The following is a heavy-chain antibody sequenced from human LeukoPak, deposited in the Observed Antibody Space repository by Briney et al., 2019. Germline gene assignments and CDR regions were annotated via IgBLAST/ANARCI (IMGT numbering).Heavy chain of an antibody. Sequence: GGSLRLSCAASGFTFNISAMSWVRQAPGKGLEWVSGINWNGGSTGYADSVKGRFTISRDNAKNSLYLQMNSLRAEDTALYYCAREQYYYGSGSYSRYNWFDPWAREPWSPSPQ. CDR1: GFTFNISA. J-gene: IGHJ5*02. CDR2: INWNGGST. D-gene: IGHD3-10*01. CDR3: AREQYYYGSGSYSRYNWFDP. V-gene: IGHV3-20*04.